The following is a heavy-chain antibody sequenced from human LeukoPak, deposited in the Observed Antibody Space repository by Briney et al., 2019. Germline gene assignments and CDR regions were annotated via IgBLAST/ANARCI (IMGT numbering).Heavy chain of an antibody. CDR3: AKTDSSGYYYGPYDY. D-gene: IGHD3-22*01. CDR1: GFTFSSYS. Sequence: GESLRLSCAASGFTFSSYSMNWVRQAPGKGLEWVSSISSSSSYIYYADSVKGRFTISRDNAKNSLYLQMNSLRAEDTAVYYCAKTDSSGYYYGPYDYWGQGTLVTVSS. J-gene: IGHJ4*02. V-gene: IGHV3-21*04. CDR2: ISSSSSYI.